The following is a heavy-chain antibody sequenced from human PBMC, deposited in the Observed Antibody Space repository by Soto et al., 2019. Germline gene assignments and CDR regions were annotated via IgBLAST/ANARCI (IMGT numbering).Heavy chain of an antibody. Sequence: AASVEVSCKXSGYTFTGYFIHWVRQAPGQGLEWMGWINPNSGATKYAQKFQGRVTMTRDTSISAAYMELTLLRSDDTAIYYCARGGGTILAPLPWGEGTLVTVSS. CDR2: INPNSGAT. CDR3: ARGGGTILAPLP. J-gene: IGHJ5*02. CDR1: GYTFTGYF. D-gene: IGHD3-3*01. V-gene: IGHV1-2*02.